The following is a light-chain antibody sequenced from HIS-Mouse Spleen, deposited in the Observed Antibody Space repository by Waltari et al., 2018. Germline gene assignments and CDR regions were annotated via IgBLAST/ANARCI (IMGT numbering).Light chain of an antibody. CDR3: CSYAGSYTGV. J-gene: IGLJ1*01. V-gene: IGLV2-11*01. Sequence: QSALTQPRSVSGSPGQSVTISCTGTSSDVGGYNYVTGYQQHPGKAPKLMIYDVSKRPSGVPDRFSGSKSGNTASLTISGLQAEDEADYYCCSYAGSYTGVFGTGTKVTVL. CDR2: DVS. CDR1: SSDVGGYNY.